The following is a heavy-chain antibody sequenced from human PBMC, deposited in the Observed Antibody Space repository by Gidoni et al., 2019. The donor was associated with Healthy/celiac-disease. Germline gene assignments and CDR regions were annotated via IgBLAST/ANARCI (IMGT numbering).Heavy chain of an antibody. Sequence: QVQLQQWGAGLLKPSETLSLTCPVYGGSFSGYHWSWIRQPPGKGLEWIGEINHSGSTNYNPSLKSRVTISVDTSKNQFSLKLSSVTAADTAVYYCAGEPRMPLGISFDYWGQGTLVTVSS. J-gene: IGHJ4*02. CDR2: INHSGST. D-gene: IGHD1-26*01. V-gene: IGHV4-34*01. CDR1: GGSFSGYH. CDR3: AGEPRMPLGISFDY.